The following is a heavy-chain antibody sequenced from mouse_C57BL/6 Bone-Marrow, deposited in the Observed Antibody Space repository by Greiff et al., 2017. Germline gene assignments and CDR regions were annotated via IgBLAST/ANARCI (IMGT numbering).Heavy chain of an antibody. D-gene: IGHD2-1*01. J-gene: IGHJ3*01. V-gene: IGHV1-81*01. Sequence: VKLQESGAELARPGASVKLSCKASGYTFTSYGISWVKQRTGQGLEWIGEIYPRSGNTYYNEKFKGKATLTADKSSSTAYMELRSLTSEDSAVYFCAIWYPFAYWGQGTLVTVSA. CDR2: IYPRSGNT. CDR1: GYTFTSYG. CDR3: AIWYPFAY.